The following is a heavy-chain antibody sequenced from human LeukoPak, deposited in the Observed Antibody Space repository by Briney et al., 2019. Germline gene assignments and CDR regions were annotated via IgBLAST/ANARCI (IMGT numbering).Heavy chain of an antibody. CDR1: GFSFSNYA. V-gene: IGHV3-30-3*01. Sequence: GGSLRLSCAASGFSFSNYAMHWVRQAPGKGLEWVAVISYDGSNKYYADSAKGRFTISRDNFKNTLYLQMNSLRAEDTAVYYCASPGETASRRFLEWSILSGFDPWGQGTLVTVSS. CDR2: ISYDGSNK. CDR3: ASPGETASRRFLEWSILSGFDP. D-gene: IGHD3-3*01. J-gene: IGHJ5*02.